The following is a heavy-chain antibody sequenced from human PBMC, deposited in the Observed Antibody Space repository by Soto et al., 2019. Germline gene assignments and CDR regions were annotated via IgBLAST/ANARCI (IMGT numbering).Heavy chain of an antibody. J-gene: IGHJ6*02. CDR3: ARETGIAARLGYYYYVLDV. CDR1: GGTFRNYA. V-gene: IGHV1-69*01. CDR2: IIPIFGTT. Sequence: QVQLVQSGAEVKKPGSSLKVSCKASGGTFRNYAIRWVRQAPGQGLEWMGGIIPIFGTTNYAQKFQGRVTITADESTRTAYMELRSLRSEDTAVYYCARETGIAARLGYYYYVLDVWGQGTTVTGSS. D-gene: IGHD6-6*01.